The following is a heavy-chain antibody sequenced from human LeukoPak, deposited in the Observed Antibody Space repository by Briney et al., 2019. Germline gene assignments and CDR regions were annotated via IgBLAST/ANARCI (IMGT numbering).Heavy chain of an antibody. V-gene: IGHV4-34*01. Sequence: SETLSLTCAVYGGSFSGYYWSWIRQPPGKGLEWIGEINHSGSTNYNPSLKSRVTISVDTSKNQFSLKLSSVTAADTAVYYCAIGSSGYRAFDYWGQGTLVTVSS. CDR2: INHSGST. CDR3: AIGSSGYRAFDY. D-gene: IGHD3-22*01. CDR1: GGSFSGYY. J-gene: IGHJ4*02.